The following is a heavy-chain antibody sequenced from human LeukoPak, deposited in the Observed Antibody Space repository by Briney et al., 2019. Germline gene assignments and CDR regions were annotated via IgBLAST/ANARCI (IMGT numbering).Heavy chain of an antibody. D-gene: IGHD3-10*01. V-gene: IGHV1-18*01. CDR2: ISTYNGYT. CDR3: ARVRRITMVRGVIAGGGRWFDP. J-gene: IGHJ5*02. CDR1: GYTFTNYG. Sequence: GASVKVSCKASGYTFTNYGISWVRQAPGQGLEWMGWISTYNGYTNYAQNLQGRVTMTTDTSTSTAYMELRSLRSEDTAVYYCARVRRITMVRGVIAGGGRWFDPWGQGTLVTVSS.